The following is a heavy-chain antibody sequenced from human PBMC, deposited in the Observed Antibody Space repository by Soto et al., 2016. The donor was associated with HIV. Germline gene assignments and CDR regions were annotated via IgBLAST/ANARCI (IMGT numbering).Heavy chain of an antibody. V-gene: IGHV4-59*01. CDR2: IYYSGST. CDR1: GGSISSYY. CDR3: ASMTLPPWGYSYGQPGFDY. D-gene: IGHD5-18*01. J-gene: IGHJ4*02. Sequence: QVQLQESGPGLVKPSETLSLTCTVSGGSISSYYWSWIRQPPGKGLEWIGYIYYSGSTNYNPSLKSRVTISVDTSKNQFSLKLSSVTAADTAVYYCASMTLPPWGYSYGQPGFDYWGQGTLVTVSS.